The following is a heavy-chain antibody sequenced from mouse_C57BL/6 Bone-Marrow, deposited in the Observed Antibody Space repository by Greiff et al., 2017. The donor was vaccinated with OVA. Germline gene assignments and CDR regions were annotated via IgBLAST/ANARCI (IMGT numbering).Heavy chain of an antibody. D-gene: IGHD2-3*01. Sequence: EVKLVESGGGLVKPGGSLKLSCAASGFTFSDYGMHWVRQAPEKGLEWVAYISSGSSTIYYADTVKGRFTISRDNAKNTLFLQMTSLRSEDTAMYYSARSSFYDSSWFAYWGQGTLVAVSA. J-gene: IGHJ3*01. CDR1: GFTFSDYG. CDR3: ARSSFYDSSWFAY. CDR2: ISSGSSTI. V-gene: IGHV5-17*01.